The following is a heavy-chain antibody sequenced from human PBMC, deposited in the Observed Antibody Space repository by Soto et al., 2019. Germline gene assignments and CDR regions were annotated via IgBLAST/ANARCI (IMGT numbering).Heavy chain of an antibody. Sequence: HPGRALKLSSAAYGFTFGSYAMPWVRQAPGKRLEWVAVISYDGSNKYYADSVKGRFTISRDNSKNTLYLQMNSLRAEDTAVYYCARDWGGIAEALSDRVYYSGMAVLCPRTTV. J-gene: IGHJ6*02. CDR2: ISYDGSNK. V-gene: IGHV3-30-3*01. CDR3: ARDWGGIAEALSDRVYYSGMAV. D-gene: IGHD6-13*01. CDR1: GFTFGSYA.